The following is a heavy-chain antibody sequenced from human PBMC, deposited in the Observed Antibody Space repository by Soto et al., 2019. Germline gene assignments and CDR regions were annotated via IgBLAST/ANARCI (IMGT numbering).Heavy chain of an antibody. CDR1: GGSISSGDYY. CDR3: ARVLRIAALRPHWFGP. J-gene: IGHJ5*02. Sequence: SETLSLTCTVSGGSISSGDYYWSWIRQPPGKGLEWIGYIYYSGSTYYNPSLKSRVTISVDTSKNQFSLKLSSVTAADTAVYYCARVLRIAALRPHWFGPWGQGTLVTVSS. D-gene: IGHD6-13*01. V-gene: IGHV4-30-4*01. CDR2: IYYSGST.